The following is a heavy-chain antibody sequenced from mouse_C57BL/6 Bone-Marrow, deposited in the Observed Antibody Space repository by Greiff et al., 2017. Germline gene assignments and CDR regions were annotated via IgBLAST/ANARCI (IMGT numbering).Heavy chain of an antibody. J-gene: IGHJ3*01. CDR3: ARSTGYYGSSPWFAY. D-gene: IGHD1-1*01. CDR1: GYAFTNYL. CDR2: INPGSGGT. V-gene: IGHV1-54*01. Sequence: QVQLQQSGAELVRPGTSVKVSCKASGYAFTNYLIEWVKQRPGQGLEWIGVINPGSGGTNYNEKFKGKATLTAAKSSSTAYMQLSSLTSEDSAVYCCARSTGYYGSSPWFAYWGQGTLVTVSA.